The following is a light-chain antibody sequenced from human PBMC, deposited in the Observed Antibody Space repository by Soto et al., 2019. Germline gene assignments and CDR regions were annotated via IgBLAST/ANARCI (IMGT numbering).Light chain of an antibody. V-gene: IGKV1-5*03. J-gene: IGKJ4*01. CDR3: QQYSSPMT. Sequence: DIQMTQSPSTLSASVGDRVTITCRASQRMSNWLAWYQQKPGKAPKLLIYKASSLESGVPSRFSGSGSGTEFTLTISRLQPDDFATYYCQQYSSPMTFGGGTKVEI. CDR2: KAS. CDR1: QRMSNW.